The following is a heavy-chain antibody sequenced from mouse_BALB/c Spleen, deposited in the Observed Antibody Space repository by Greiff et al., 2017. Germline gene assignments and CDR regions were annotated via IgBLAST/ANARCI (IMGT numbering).Heavy chain of an antibody. J-gene: IGHJ2*01. V-gene: IGHV1S81*02. CDR1: GYTFTSYY. D-gene: IGHD1-1*01. Sequence: QVQLQQSGAELVKPGASVKLSCKASGYTFTSYYMYWVKQRPGQGLEWIGGINPSNGGTNFNEKFKSKATLTVDKSSSTAYMQLSSLTSEDSAVYYCTRGEYYGSSFDYWGQGTTLTVSS. CDR2: INPSNGGT. CDR3: TRGEYYGSSFDY.